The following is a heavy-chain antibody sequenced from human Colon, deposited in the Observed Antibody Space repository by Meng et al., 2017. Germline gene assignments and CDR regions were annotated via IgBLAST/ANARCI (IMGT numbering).Heavy chain of an antibody. J-gene: IGHJ3*02. D-gene: IGHD2-15*01. Sequence: GESLKISCAASGFTFSSYSMNWVRQAPGKGLEWVSSISSSSSYIYYADSVKGRFTISRDNAKNSLYLQMNSLGAEDTAVYYCARDRPQIFYAAKPTHDAFDIWGQGTMVTVSS. V-gene: IGHV3-21*01. CDR3: ARDRPQIFYAAKPTHDAFDI. CDR2: ISSSSSYI. CDR1: GFTFSSYS.